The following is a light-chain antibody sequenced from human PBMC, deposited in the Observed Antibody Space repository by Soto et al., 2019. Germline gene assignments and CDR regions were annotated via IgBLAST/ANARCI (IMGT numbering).Light chain of an antibody. CDR2: ASS. Sequence: QSVLTQPPSVSGAPGQRVTISCTGGSSNIGVGYAVNWYQQLPGTAPKLLVYASSDRPSRVPDRFSGSKSGTSASLAITGLQAEDEADYYCQSYDSSLRGFYVFGTGTKVTVL. J-gene: IGLJ1*01. CDR1: SSNIGVGYA. CDR3: QSYDSSLRGFYV. V-gene: IGLV1-40*01.